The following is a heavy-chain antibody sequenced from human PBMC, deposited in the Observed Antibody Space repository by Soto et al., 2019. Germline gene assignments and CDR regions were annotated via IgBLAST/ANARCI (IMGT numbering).Heavy chain of an antibody. CDR1: GFTFSSYG. Sequence: GGSLRLSCAASGFTFSSYGMHWVRQAPGKGLEWVAVIWYDGSNKYYADSVKGRFTISRDNSKNTLYLQMNSLRAEDTAVYYCARDWGYCSGGSCYPILYMDVWGKGTTVTVSS. CDR2: IWYDGSNK. CDR3: ARDWGYCSGGSCYPILYMDV. D-gene: IGHD2-15*01. J-gene: IGHJ6*03. V-gene: IGHV3-33*01.